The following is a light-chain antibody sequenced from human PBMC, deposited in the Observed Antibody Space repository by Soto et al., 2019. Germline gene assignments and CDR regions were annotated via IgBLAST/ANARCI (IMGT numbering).Light chain of an antibody. V-gene: IGLV1-40*01. Sequence: QSVLTQPPSVSGAPGQRVTISCTGSRSNIGAGYDVLWYQQLPGTAPKLLIYGTNNRPSGVPDRFSGSKSGMSASLAITGLQAADEANYYCQSYDNSLSGSRVFGGGTKVTVL. CDR3: QSYDNSLSGSRV. J-gene: IGLJ3*02. CDR2: GTN. CDR1: RSNIGAGYD.